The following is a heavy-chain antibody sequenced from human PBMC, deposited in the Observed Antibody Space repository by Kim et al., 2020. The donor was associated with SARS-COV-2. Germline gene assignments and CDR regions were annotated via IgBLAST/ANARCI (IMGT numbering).Heavy chain of an antibody. J-gene: IGHJ4*02. Sequence: DTRYSPSFQGQVTISANKSISTAYLQWSSLKASDTAMYYCARLFRGVLDYWGQGTLVTVSS. CDR2: DT. CDR3: ARLFRGVLDY. V-gene: IGHV5-51*01. D-gene: IGHD3-10*01.